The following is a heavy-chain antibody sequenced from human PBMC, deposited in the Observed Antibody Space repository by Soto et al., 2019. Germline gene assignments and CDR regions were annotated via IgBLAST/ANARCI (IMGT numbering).Heavy chain of an antibody. D-gene: IGHD3-10*01. V-gene: IGHV1-58*02. CDR2: IVVGSGNT. CDR3: AAAIDVLLWFGESGYYGMDV. Sequence: ASVKVSCKASGFTFTSSAMQWVRQARGQRLEWIGWIVVGSGNTNYAQKFQERVTITRDMSTSTAYMELSSLRSEDTAVYYCAAAIDVLLWFGESGYYGMDVWGQGTTVTVSS. J-gene: IGHJ6*02. CDR1: GFTFTSSA.